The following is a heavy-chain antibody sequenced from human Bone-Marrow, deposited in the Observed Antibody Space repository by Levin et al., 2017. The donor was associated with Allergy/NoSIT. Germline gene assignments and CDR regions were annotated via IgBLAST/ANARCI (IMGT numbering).Heavy chain of an antibody. V-gene: IGHV3-9*01. CDR3: AKGVVGGRWGDYCYYAIDV. D-gene: IGHD1-14*01. CDR2: ISWNSDRL. J-gene: IGHJ6*02. Sequence: SLKISCAAAGFTFDDYSMHWVRQAPGKGLEWVAGISWNSDRLGYGDSVKGRFTISRDNAKKSLYLQMNSLRGEDTALYYCAKGVVGGRWGDYCYYAIDVWGQGTTVTVSS. CDR1: GFTFDDYS.